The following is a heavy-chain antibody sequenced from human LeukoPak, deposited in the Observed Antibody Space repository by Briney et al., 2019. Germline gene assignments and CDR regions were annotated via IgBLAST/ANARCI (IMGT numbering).Heavy chain of an antibody. CDR3: AREWGWTLDY. Sequence: GESLRLSCVASGFSFSTHHMNWVRQAPGKGLEWVSHISSGSTTIYYADSVRGRFTISRDNAKKSLYLQLSSLRVEDTAMYYCAREWGWTLDYWGQGILVTVSS. V-gene: IGHV3-48*01. D-gene: IGHD3-16*01. CDR1: GFSFSTHH. J-gene: IGHJ4*02. CDR2: ISSGSTTI.